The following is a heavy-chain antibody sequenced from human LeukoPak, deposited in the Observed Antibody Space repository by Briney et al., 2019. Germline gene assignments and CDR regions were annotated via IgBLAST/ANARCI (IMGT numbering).Heavy chain of an antibody. V-gene: IGHV3-20*04. J-gene: IGHJ4*02. CDR3: AKDRDSSGYPNFDY. CDR1: GFTFDDYG. CDR2: INWNGGST. Sequence: GGSLRLSCAASGFTFDDYGMSWVRQAPGKGLEWVSGINWNGGSTGYADSVKGRFTISRDNAKNSLYLQMNSLRAEDTAVYYCAKDRDSSGYPNFDYWGQGTLVTVSS. D-gene: IGHD3-22*01.